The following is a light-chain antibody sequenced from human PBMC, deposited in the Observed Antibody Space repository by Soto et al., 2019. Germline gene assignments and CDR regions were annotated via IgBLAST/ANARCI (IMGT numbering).Light chain of an antibody. CDR2: EAS. J-gene: IGKJ1*01. Sequence: IEIRQCRSTQSAKIGDRVTITCRASQSISTWLAWYQQKSGKAPKLLIYEASSLGSGVPSRFSGSGSGTEFTLTISSLQPDDFATCYCQRYSSYSETF. CDR3: QRYSSYSET. CDR1: QSISTW. V-gene: IGKV1-5*03.